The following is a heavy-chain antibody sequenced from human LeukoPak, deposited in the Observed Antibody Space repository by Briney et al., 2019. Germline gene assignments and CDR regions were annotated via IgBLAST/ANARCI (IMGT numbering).Heavy chain of an antibody. CDR3: VRTRDGYNLFDY. CDR1: GFTFSTYT. CDR2: IGSRSSSI. Sequence: GGSLRLSCAASGFTFSTYTMNWVRQAPGKGLEWVSSIGSRSSSIYYADSVKGRFTVSRDNARNSLYLQMNSLRAEDTAVYYCVRTRDGYNLFDYWGQGTLVTVFS. J-gene: IGHJ4*02. D-gene: IGHD5-24*01. V-gene: IGHV3-21*01.